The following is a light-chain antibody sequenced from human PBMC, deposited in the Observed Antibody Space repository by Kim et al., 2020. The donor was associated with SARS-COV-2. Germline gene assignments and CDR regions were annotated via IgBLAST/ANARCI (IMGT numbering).Light chain of an antibody. CDR1: KLGDKY. Sequence: VSPGQTASITCSGEKLGDKYACWYQQKPGQSPVVVIHQDSKRPSGIPERFSGSNSGNTATLTISGTQAMDEADYYCQAWDSSTVVFGGGTKLTVL. CDR2: QDS. J-gene: IGLJ2*01. CDR3: QAWDSSTVV. V-gene: IGLV3-1*01.